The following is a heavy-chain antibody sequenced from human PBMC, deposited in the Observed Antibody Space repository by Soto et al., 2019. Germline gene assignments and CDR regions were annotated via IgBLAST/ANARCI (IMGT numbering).Heavy chain of an antibody. J-gene: IGHJ4*02. CDR3: AREGVGGNSIENDGKFDY. CDR2: IIPIFGTA. V-gene: IGHV1-69*12. Sequence: QVQLVQSGAEVKKPGSSVKVSCKASGGTFSSYAISWVRQAPGQGLEWMGGIIPIFGTANYAQKFQGRVTITADESTSTAYMELSSLRSEDTAVYYCAREGVGGNSIENDGKFDYWGQGTLVTVSS. D-gene: IGHD2-21*02. CDR1: GGTFSSYA.